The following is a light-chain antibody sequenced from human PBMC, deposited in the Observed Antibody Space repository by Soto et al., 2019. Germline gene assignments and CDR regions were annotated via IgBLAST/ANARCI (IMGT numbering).Light chain of an antibody. Sequence: EIVLTQSPGTLSLSPGERATLSCRASQSVSSDFLAWYQQKPGQAHRLLIYAASSMASGIPDRFSGSGSETDFTLTISRLEPEDFAVYYCLKYGRSPGWTFGQGTKVEIK. V-gene: IGKV3-20*01. J-gene: IGKJ1*01. CDR2: AAS. CDR1: QSVSSDF. CDR3: LKYGRSPGWT.